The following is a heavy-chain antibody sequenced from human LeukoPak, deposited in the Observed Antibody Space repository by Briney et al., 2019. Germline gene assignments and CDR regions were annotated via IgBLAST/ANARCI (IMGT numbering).Heavy chain of an antibody. CDR1: GYRFTSYW. D-gene: IGHD6-19*01. CDR3: ASSRAGTLKVHNWFDP. V-gene: IGHV5-51*01. Sequence: PGESLKISCKASGYRFTSYWIGWVRQMPGKGLEWMGIIYPGDSDTRYSPSFQGHVTISVDRSITTAYLQWSSLKASDTAMYFCASSRAGTLKVHNWFDPWGQGSLVTVSS. CDR2: IYPGDSDT. J-gene: IGHJ5*02.